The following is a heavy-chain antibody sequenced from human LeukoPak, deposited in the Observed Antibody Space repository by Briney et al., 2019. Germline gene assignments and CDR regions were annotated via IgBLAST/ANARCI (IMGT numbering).Heavy chain of an antibody. CDR3: ATGTEQQWLSLDY. D-gene: IGHD6-19*01. Sequence: PGVSLRLSCVASGFTLKNAWMSWVRQAPGKGLEWVGRIRSKTDGGTTDYAAPVKGRFTISRDDSKNTLYLQMNSLKTEDTAVYFCATGTEQQWLSLDYWGQGTLVT. CDR2: IRSKTDGGTT. V-gene: IGHV3-15*01. J-gene: IGHJ4*02. CDR1: GFTLKNAW.